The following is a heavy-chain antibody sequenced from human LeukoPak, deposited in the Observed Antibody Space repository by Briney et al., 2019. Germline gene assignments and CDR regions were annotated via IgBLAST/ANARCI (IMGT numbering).Heavy chain of an antibody. D-gene: IGHD2-8*01. CDR2: IYYSGST. V-gene: IGHV4-31*03. Sequence: SQTLSLTCTVSGGSISSGGYYWSWIRQHPGKGLEWIGYIYYSGSTYYNPSLKSRVTISVDTSKNQFSLKLSSVTAAGTAVYYCARGAYCTNGVCPDYWGQGTLVTVSS. CDR3: ARGAYCTNGVCPDY. J-gene: IGHJ4*02. CDR1: GGSISSGGYY.